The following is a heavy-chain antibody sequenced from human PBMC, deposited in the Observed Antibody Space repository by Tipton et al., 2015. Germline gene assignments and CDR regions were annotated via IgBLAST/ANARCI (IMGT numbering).Heavy chain of an antibody. CDR2: ISHSGST. D-gene: IGHD3-9*01. V-gene: IGHV4-59*04. Sequence: TLSLTCTVSGGSFSDYYWSWIRQSPGEGLEWIGTISHSGSTYYNPSLKSRVTISADTSKNQFSLKLSSVTAADTAVYYCACHDYDLLTRDYQAVDYWGQGTRVTVSS. CDR3: ACHDYDLLTRDYQAVDY. J-gene: IGHJ4*02. CDR1: GGSFSDYY.